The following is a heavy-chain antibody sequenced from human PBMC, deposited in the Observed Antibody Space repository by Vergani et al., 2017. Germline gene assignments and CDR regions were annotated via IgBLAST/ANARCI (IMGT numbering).Heavy chain of an antibody. J-gene: IGHJ6*03. CDR3: ARAPPTYYYYYYMDV. CDR2: ISSGSTYT. CDR1: EFTFSTYS. Sequence: EVQLVESGGGLVKTGGSLRLSCAASEFTFSTYSMNWVRQAPGKGLEWVSSISSGSTYTFYADSVKDRFTISRDNAKSTLYLQMNSLRAEDTAVYYCARAPPTYYYYYYMDVWGKGTTVTVSS. V-gene: IGHV3-21*04.